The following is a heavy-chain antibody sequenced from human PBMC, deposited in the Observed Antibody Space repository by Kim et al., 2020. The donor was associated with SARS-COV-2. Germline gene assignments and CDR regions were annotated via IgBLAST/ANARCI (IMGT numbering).Heavy chain of an antibody. CDR2: INRGGST. Sequence: GGSLRLSCAAAGFTVSSNYMSWVRQAPGKGLEWVSVINRGGSTYYADSVKGGLSTTSDNNNKNLHYLMNSMLGADNTAVYYSGGGGVVSYASSGDYWC. D-gene: IGHD6-19*01. CDR3: GGGGVVSYASSGDYWC. J-gene: IGHJ2*01. CDR1: GFTVSSNY. V-gene: IGHV3-53*01.